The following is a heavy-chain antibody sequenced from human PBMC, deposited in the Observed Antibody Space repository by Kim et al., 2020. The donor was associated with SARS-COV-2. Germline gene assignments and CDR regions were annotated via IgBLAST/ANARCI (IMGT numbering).Heavy chain of an antibody. CDR2: ITKSSTTI. Sequence: GGSLRLSCATSGFTFSAYYMNWVRRAPGKGLEWLSFITKSSTTIYYANSVKGRFTISRDNAKNSLYLQMNSLRDEDSALYYCVRDRMGGAFDIWGQGTMGAVSS. CDR1: GFTFSAYY. J-gene: IGHJ3*02. V-gene: IGHV3-48*02. CDR3: VRDRMGGAFDI. D-gene: IGHD3-16*01.